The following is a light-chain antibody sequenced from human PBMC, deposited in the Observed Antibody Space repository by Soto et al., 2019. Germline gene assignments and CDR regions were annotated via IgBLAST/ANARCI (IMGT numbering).Light chain of an antibody. CDR1: QSVSSTH. Sequence: EIVLTQSPGTLSLSPGERATLSCRASQSVSSTHLAWYQQKPGQAPRLLIYDASSRATGIPDRFSGSGSGTDFTLTISRLEPEDFALYYCQQYQNLWTFGQGTKVDIK. J-gene: IGKJ1*01. V-gene: IGKV3-20*01. CDR3: QQYQNLWT. CDR2: DAS.